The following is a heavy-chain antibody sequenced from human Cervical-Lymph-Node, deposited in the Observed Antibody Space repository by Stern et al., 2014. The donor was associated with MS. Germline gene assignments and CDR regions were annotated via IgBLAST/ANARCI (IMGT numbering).Heavy chain of an antibody. J-gene: IGHJ4*02. D-gene: IGHD4-17*01. CDR1: GYTFTSYY. CDR2: ISPSDGST. V-gene: IGHV1-46*04. Sequence: VQLVESGAEVMKPGASVKVSCKASGYTFTSYYMHWVRQAPGQGLEWMGLISPSDGSTTYTQKLQDRVIMTRDTSTTAVYMELSGLTSEDTAVYYCARSTVKGFDHWGQGTLVTVSS. CDR3: ARSTVKGFDH.